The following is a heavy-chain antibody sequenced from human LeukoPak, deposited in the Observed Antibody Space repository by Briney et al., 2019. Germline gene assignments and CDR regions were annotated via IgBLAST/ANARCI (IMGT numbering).Heavy chain of an antibody. CDR3: AKEGTVRWFDP. CDR1: GVSISSNNW. J-gene: IGHJ5*02. D-gene: IGHD1-14*01. Sequence: PSETLSLTCAVSGVSISSNNWWTWVRQPPGKGLEWIGGIYHSGSTNYNPSLKSRVTISVDKSRNHFSLKLSSVTAADTAVYYCAKEGTVRWFDPWGQGTLVTVSS. CDR2: IYHSGST. V-gene: IGHV4-4*02.